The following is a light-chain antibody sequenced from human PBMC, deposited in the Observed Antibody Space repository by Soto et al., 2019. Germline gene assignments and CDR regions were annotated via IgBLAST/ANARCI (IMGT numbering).Light chain of an antibody. CDR1: QSLLYSNGNNY. V-gene: IGKV2-28*01. CDR2: LAS. J-gene: IGKJ2*01. Sequence: DIVMTQSPLSLPVTPGEPASISCRSSQSLLYSNGNNYLDWYLQKPGQSPQLLIYLASSRASGVHDRFSGSGSGTDFILKISRVEAEDVGVYYCMQPLQTPYTFGQGTKLEIK. CDR3: MQPLQTPYT.